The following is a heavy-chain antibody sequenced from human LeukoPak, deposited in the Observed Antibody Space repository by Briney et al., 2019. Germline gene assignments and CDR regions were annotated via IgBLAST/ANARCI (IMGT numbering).Heavy chain of an antibody. CDR2: IYYSGST. V-gene: IGHV4-39*07. Sequence: PSETLSLTCTVSGGSISSSSYYWGWIRQPPGKGLEWIGSIYYSGSTYYNPSLKSRVTISVDTSKNQFSLKLSSVTAADTAVYYCARSPPCIAVAGFYFDYWGQGTLVTVSS. CDR1: GGSISSSSYY. D-gene: IGHD6-19*01. CDR3: ARSPPCIAVAGFYFDY. J-gene: IGHJ4*02.